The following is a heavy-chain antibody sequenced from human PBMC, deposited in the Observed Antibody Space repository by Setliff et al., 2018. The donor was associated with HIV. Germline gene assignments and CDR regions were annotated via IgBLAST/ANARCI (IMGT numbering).Heavy chain of an antibody. CDR2: ISLSGST. D-gene: IGHD6-13*01. J-gene: IGHJ5*02. CDR1: GYSLSSASY. Sequence: SEALSLTCSVSGYSLSSASYWGLIRQSPEKGLEWIGSISLSGSTYYNPSLQSRVTISIYMSKNHFSLNLKSVTAADTAIYYCARGLTAPAAAGAWGQGMLVTVSS. CDR3: ARGLTAPAAAGA. V-gene: IGHV4-38-2*02.